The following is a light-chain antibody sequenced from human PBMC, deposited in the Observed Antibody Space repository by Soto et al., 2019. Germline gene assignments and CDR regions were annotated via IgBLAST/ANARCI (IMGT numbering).Light chain of an antibody. Sequence: QSALTQPASVSGSPGQSITISCTGTSSDVGGYNYVSWYQQHPGKAPKLMIYDVSNRPSGVSNRFSDSKSGNTASLTISGLPAEDEDNYYCSSYTSSSTSPYVFGTGTKVTVL. CDR1: SSDVGGYNY. CDR2: DVS. CDR3: SSYTSSSTSPYV. J-gene: IGLJ1*01. V-gene: IGLV2-14*01.